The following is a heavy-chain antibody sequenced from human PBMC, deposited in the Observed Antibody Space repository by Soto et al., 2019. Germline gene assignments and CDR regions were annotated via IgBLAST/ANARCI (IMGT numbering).Heavy chain of an antibody. CDR1: GDSISSADYY. CDR3: ARDLWVAPELYYYGMDV. Sequence: SETLSLTCTVSGDSISSADYYWSWIRQTPGKGLEWIGHIFYSGTTYYNPSLKSRLTISVDTSKNHFSLRLTSVTAADTAVYYCARDLWVAPELYYYGMDVWGQGTTVTVSS. J-gene: IGHJ6*02. CDR2: IFYSGTT. V-gene: IGHV4-30-4*01. D-gene: IGHD1-7*01.